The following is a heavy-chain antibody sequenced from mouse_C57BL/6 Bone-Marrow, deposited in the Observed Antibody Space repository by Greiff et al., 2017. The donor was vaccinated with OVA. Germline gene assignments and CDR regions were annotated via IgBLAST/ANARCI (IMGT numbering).Heavy chain of an antibody. Sequence: QVQLQQPGAELVKPGASVKLSCKASGYTFTSYWMQWVKQRPGQGLEWIGEIDPSDSYTNYNQKFKGKATLTVDTSSSTAYMQLSSLTSEGSAVYYCARDPYWGQGTLVTVSA. V-gene: IGHV1-50*01. CDR2: IDPSDSYT. CDR1: GYTFTSYW. J-gene: IGHJ3*01. CDR3: ARDPY.